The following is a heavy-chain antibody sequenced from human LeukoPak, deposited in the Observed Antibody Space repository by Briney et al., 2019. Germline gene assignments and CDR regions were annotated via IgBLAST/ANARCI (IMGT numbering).Heavy chain of an antibody. D-gene: IGHD3-22*01. CDR2: INPSGGST. CDR1: GYTLTELS. CDR3: AGGPVRMITMIVVVTLPDY. V-gene: IGHV1-46*01. Sequence: GASVKVSCKVSGYTLTELSMHWVRQAPGQGLEWMGIINPSGGSTSYAQKFQGRVTMTRDTSTSTVYMELSSLRSEDTAVYYCAGGPVRMITMIVVVTLPDYWGQGTLVTVSS. J-gene: IGHJ4*02.